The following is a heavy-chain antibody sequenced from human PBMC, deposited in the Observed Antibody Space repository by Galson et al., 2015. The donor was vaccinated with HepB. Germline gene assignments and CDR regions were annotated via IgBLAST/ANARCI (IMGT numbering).Heavy chain of an antibody. J-gene: IGHJ4*02. Sequence: PALVKPTQTLTLTCTFSGFSLSTSGVGVGWIRQPPGKALEWLALIYWDDDKRYSPSLKSRLTITKDTSKNQVVLTMTNMDPVDTAAYYCAHWTEVLLWFGFPWRPSYYFDYWGQGTLVTVSS. CDR2: IYWDDDK. CDR3: AHWTEVLLWFGFPWRPSYYFDY. CDR1: GFSLSTSGVG. V-gene: IGHV2-5*02. D-gene: IGHD3-10*01.